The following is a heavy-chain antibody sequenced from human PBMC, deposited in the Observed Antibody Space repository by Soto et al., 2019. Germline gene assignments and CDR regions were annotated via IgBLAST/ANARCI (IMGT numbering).Heavy chain of an antibody. CDR1: GGSISSGGYS. CDR2: IYHSGNT. CDR3: AREETSLHGSGSYGWFDP. V-gene: IGHV4-30-2*01. D-gene: IGHD3-10*01. Sequence: QLQLQESGSGLVTPSQTLSLTCAVSGGSISSGGYSWSWIRQPPGKGLEWIGYIYHSGNTYYNPSLKTRVTISVDTSTNHFSLEMGSVTAADTAVYYCAREETSLHGSGSYGWFDPWGQGTLVTVSS. J-gene: IGHJ5*02.